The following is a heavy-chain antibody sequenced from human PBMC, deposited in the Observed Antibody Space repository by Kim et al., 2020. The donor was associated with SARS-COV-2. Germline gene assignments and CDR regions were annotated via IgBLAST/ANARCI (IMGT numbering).Heavy chain of an antibody. CDR2: IYYSGST. CDR1: GGSISSGGYY. CDR3: ATPSLWDSSGYYAGGGAFDI. D-gene: IGHD3-22*01. Sequence: SETLSLTCTVSGGSISSGGYYWSWIRQHPGKGLEWIGYIYYSGSTYYNPSLKSRVTITVDTSKNQFSLKLSSVTAADTAEYYCATPSLWDSSGYYAGGGAFDIWGQGTMVTVSS. J-gene: IGHJ3*02. V-gene: IGHV4-31*03.